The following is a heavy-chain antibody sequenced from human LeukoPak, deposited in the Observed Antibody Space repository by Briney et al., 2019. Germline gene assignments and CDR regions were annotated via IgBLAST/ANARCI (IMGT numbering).Heavy chain of an antibody. J-gene: IGHJ4*02. V-gene: IGHV1-46*01. CDR2: INPSGGST. D-gene: IGHD2-2*01. Sequence: ASVKVSCKASGYTFTSYYMHWVRQAPGQGLEWMGIINPSGGSTIYAQIFQGRVTMTRDTSASTVYMELSRLRSEDTAVYYCARANCSSTSCAPDYWGQGMLVTVSS. CDR3: ARANCSSTSCAPDY. CDR1: GYTFTSYY.